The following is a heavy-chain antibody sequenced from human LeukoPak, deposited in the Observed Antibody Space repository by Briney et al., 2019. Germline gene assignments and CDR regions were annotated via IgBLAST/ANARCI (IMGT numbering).Heavy chain of an antibody. D-gene: IGHD2-2*01. Sequence: GGSLRLSCAASGFTFDDYGMSWVRQAPGEGLEWVSGINWNGGSTGYADSVKGRFTISRDNAKNSLYLQMNSLRAEDTALYYCARTHAFCSSTSCYGFYYYMDVWGKGTTVTVSS. CDR2: INWNGGST. V-gene: IGHV3-20*04. CDR1: GFTFDDYG. J-gene: IGHJ6*03. CDR3: ARTHAFCSSTSCYGFYYYMDV.